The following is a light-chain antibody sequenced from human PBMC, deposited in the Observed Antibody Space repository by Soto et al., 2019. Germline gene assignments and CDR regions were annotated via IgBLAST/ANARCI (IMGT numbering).Light chain of an antibody. Sequence: YELTQPPSVSVSPGQTASITCSGDKLGDKYACWYQQKPGQSPVLVIYQDSKRPSGIPERFSGSNSGNTATLTISGTQAMDEADYYCQAWDSSVVFGGGTKLTVL. J-gene: IGLJ2*01. V-gene: IGLV3-1*01. CDR3: QAWDSSVV. CDR1: KLGDKY. CDR2: QDS.